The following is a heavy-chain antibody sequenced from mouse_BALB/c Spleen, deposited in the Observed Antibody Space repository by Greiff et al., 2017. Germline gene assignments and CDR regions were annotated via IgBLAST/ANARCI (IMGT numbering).Heavy chain of an antibody. CDR2: IRNKANGYTT. Sequence: DVHLVESGGGLVQPGGSLRLSCATSGFTFTDYYMSWVRQPPGKALEWLGFIRNKANGYTTEYSASVKGRFTISRDNSQSILYLQMNTLRAEDSATYYCARDMGNYAWFAYWGQGTLVTVSA. CDR3: ARDMGNYAWFAY. CDR1: GFTFTDYY. V-gene: IGHV7-3*02. D-gene: IGHD2-1*01. J-gene: IGHJ3*01.